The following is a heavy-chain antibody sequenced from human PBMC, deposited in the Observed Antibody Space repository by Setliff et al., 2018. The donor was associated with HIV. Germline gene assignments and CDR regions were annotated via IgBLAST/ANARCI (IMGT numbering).Heavy chain of an antibody. CDR1: GGSININNYY. D-gene: IGHD3-10*01. V-gene: IGHV4-39*01. J-gene: IGHJ3*01. CDR2: IYYSGAT. Sequence: SETLSLTCTVSGGSININNYYWGWIRQPPGKGLEWIGSIYYSGATYYKPSLKSRLTIAIDTSKNQFSLKLRSVTAADTAVYYCARVRSYGSAYDAFDVWGPGTMVTVSS. CDR3: ARVRSYGSAYDAFDV.